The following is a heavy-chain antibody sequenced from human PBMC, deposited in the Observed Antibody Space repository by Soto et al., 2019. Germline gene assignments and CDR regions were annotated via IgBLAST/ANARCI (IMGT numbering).Heavy chain of an antibody. V-gene: IGHV1-18*01. J-gene: IGHJ6*03. CDR2: ISADNGNT. CDR3: ARDRGVAPPVAGNTHYDYYKDV. CDR1: GYSFTNYG. Sequence: QDQLVQSGVEVKKPGASVKVSCKASGYSFTNYGITWVRQAHGQGFEWMGGISADNGNTNNAQKFQGIVTLTTDASTSTAYLELRSLRSDDTAVYYCARDRGVAPPVAGNTHYDYYKDVWGKGTTVTVSS. D-gene: IGHD6-19*01.